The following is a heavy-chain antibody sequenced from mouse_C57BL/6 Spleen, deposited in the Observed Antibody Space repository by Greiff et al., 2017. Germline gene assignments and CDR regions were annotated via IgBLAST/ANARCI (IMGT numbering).Heavy chain of an antibody. Sequence: QVQLQQPGAELVKPGASVKMSCKASGYTFTSYWITWVKQRPGQGLEWIGDIYPGSGSTNYNEKFKSKATLTVDTSSSTAYMQLSSLTSEDSAVYCCARGAYYSNYGYFDYWGQGTTLTVSS. CDR3: ARGAYYSNYGYFDY. D-gene: IGHD2-5*01. J-gene: IGHJ2*01. CDR1: GYTFTSYW. CDR2: IYPGSGST. V-gene: IGHV1-55*01.